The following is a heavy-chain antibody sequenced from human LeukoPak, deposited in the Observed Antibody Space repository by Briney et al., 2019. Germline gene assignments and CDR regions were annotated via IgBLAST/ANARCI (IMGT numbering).Heavy chain of an antibody. J-gene: IGHJ4*02. D-gene: IGHD3-22*01. CDR3: ARDYYDSSGAGSL. CDR2: IYNGGST. Sequence: GGSLRLSCAASGFTVSSNYMSWVRQAPGKGLEWVSVIYNGGSTYYAASVKGRFTISRDNSKNPLYLQMNRLRAEDTAVYYCARDYYDSSGAGSLWGQGTLVTVSS. V-gene: IGHV3-66*02. CDR1: GFTVSSNY.